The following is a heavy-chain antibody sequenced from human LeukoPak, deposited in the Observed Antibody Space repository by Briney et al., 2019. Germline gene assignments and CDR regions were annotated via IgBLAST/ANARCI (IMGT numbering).Heavy chain of an antibody. D-gene: IGHD3-3*01. V-gene: IGHV4-34*01. CDR3: ARGRNDFWSGYYFTTTPFDY. CDR1: GGSFSGYY. J-gene: IGHJ4*02. Sequence: PSETLSLTCGVYGGSFSGYYWSWIRQPPGKGLEWIGEINHSGSTNYNPSLKSRVTISVDTSKNQFSRKLSSVTAADTAVYYCARGRNDFWSGYYFTTTPFDYWGQGTLVTVSS. CDR2: INHSGST.